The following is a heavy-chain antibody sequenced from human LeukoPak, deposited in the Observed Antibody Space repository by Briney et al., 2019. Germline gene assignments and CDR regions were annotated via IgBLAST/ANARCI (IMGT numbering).Heavy chain of an antibody. D-gene: IGHD4-17*01. J-gene: IGHJ4*02. Sequence: GPSVNVSCKASGYTFTNYGISWVRQAPGQGLEWMGWIKTYNGNANYAQKLQGRVTMTTDTSTSTAYMELRSLRSDDTAVYYCARKDYGDSFDYWGQGTLVTVSS. CDR2: IKTYNGNA. CDR1: GYTFTNYG. V-gene: IGHV1-18*01. CDR3: ARKDYGDSFDY.